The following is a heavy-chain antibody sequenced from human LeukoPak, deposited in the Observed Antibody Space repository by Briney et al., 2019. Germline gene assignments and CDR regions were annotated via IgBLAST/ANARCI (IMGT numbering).Heavy chain of an antibody. Sequence: GGSLSLSFAASGFPFSSNYMSWVRRAPGKGLGWVSGLYSGGGTYYADSVKGRFDISRDNSKNTLYLQMNSLRAEDTAVYYCARDWVQYDLPRYSDCWGQGALVTVSS. D-gene: IGHD2-8*01. CDR2: LYSGGGT. CDR3: ARDWVQYDLPRYSDC. CDR1: GFPFSSNY. V-gene: IGHV3-66*01. J-gene: IGHJ4*02.